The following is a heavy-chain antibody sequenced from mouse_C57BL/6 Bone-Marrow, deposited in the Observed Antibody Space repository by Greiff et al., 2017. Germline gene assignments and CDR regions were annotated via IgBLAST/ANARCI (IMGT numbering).Heavy chain of an antibody. D-gene: IGHD1-1*01. Sequence: QVQLQQSGAELMKPGASVKLSCKATGYTFTGYWIEWVKQRPGHGLEWIGEILPGSGSTNYNEKFKGKATFTADTSSNTAYMHLSSLATAVSAFYDCARDGVSSYEGYWGQGTTLTVSS. CDR3: ARDGVSSYEGY. V-gene: IGHV1-9*01. CDR2: ILPGSGST. J-gene: IGHJ2*01. CDR1: GYTFTGYW.